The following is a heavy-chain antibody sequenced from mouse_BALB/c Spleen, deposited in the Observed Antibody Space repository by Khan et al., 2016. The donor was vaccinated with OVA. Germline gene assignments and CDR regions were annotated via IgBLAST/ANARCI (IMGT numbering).Heavy chain of an antibody. CDR3: ARQPYYHYNVMDY. D-gene: IGHD2-10*01. V-gene: IGHV2-6-1*01. Sequence: VQLVESGPGLVAPSQSLSITCTISGFSLTNYGVHWVRQPPGKGLEWLVVIWSDGSPTYNSALKSRLTISKDNSKRQVFLKMNSLQTDDTAMYFCARQPYYHYNVMDYWGQGTSVTVSS. J-gene: IGHJ4*01. CDR2: IWSDGSP. CDR1: GFSLTNYG.